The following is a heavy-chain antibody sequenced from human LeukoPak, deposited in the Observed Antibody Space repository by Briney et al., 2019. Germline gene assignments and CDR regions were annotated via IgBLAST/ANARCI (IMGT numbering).Heavy chain of an antibody. Sequence: GGSLRLSCAASGFTFSSYGMHWVRQAPGKGLEWVAVIWYDGSNKYYADSVKGRFTISRDNAKNSVFLQMNSLRDEDTAVYYCAREAIVDDAFDVWGQGTVVTVSS. CDR2: IWYDGSNK. V-gene: IGHV3-33*01. J-gene: IGHJ3*01. D-gene: IGHD2-15*01. CDR3: AREAIVDDAFDV. CDR1: GFTFSSYG.